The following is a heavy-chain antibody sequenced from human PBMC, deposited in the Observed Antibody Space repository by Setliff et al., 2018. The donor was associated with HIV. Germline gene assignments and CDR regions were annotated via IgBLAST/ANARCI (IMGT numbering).Heavy chain of an antibody. CDR2: IWYDGSNK. D-gene: IGHD3-3*01. Sequence: GGSLRLSCAASGFSFGAHAIHWVRQAPGKGLEWVAVIWYDGSNKYYADSVKGRFTISRDNSKNTLYLQMNSLRAEDTAVYYCAKEERITIFGVVINHAMDVWGKGTTVTVSS. V-gene: IGHV3-30*02. CDR1: GFSFGAHA. J-gene: IGHJ6*03. CDR3: AKEERITIFGVVINHAMDV.